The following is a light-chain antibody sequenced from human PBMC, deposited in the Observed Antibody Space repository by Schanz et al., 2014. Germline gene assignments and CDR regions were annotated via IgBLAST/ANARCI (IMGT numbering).Light chain of an antibody. J-gene: IGKJ4*01. CDR1: QSVSASY. V-gene: IGKV3D-20*02. CDR3: HQRSNWPLT. CDR2: VAS. Sequence: EIVMTQSPATLSVSPGERATLSCRASQSVSASYLAWYQQKPGQAPRLLISVASIRATGIPDRFSGSGSGTDFTLTISSLEPEDFAVYYCHQRSNWPLTFGGGTSVEI.